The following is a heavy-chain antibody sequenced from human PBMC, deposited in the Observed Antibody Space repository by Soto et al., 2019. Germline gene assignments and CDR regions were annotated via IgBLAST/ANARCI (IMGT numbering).Heavy chain of an antibody. CDR1: GYSFTSYW. Sequence: PGESLKISCKGSGYSFTSYWIGWVRQMPGKGLEWMGIIYPGDSDTRYSPSFQGQVTISADKSISTAYLQWSSLKASDTAMYYCARHRPFYYGGNRKVVVFDPCGQGTLVTVSS. J-gene: IGHJ5*02. CDR2: IYPGDSDT. CDR3: ARHRPFYYGGNRKVVVFDP. V-gene: IGHV5-51*01. D-gene: IGHD4-17*01.